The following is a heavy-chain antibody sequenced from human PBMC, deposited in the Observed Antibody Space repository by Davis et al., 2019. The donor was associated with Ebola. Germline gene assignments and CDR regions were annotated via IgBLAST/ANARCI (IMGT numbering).Heavy chain of an antibody. CDR1: GYSFTSYW. Sequence: GGSLRLSCKGSGYSFTSYWIGWVRQMPGKGLEWMGIIYPGDSDTRYSPSFQGQVTISADKSISTAYLQWSSLKASDTAMYYCARGSVNYYDSSGYPYFDYWGQGTLVTVSS. J-gene: IGHJ4*02. CDR2: IYPGDSDT. CDR3: ARGSVNYYDSSGYPYFDY. V-gene: IGHV5-51*01. D-gene: IGHD3-22*01.